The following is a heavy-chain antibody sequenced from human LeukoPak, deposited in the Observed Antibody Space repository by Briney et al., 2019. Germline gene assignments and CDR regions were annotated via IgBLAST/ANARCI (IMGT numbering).Heavy chain of an antibody. D-gene: IGHD3-22*01. V-gene: IGHV3-74*01. CDR1: GFTFSSYW. CDR2: INSDGSST. CDR3: VRQYSYDSSGYYPWDY. J-gene: IGHJ4*02. Sequence: GGSLRLSCAASGFTFSSYWMHWVRQAPGKGLVWVSRINSDGSSTTYADSVKGRFTISRDNAKNSLYLQMNSLRDEDTAMYYCVRQYSYDSSGYYPWDYWGQGTLVTVSS.